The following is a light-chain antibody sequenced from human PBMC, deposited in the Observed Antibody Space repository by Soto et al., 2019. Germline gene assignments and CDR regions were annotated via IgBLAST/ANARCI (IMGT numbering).Light chain of an antibody. CDR3: AAWDDSLNALV. Sequence: QSVLTQPPSASGTPGQGVTISCSGSNSNIGTNTVNWYQQLPGTAPKALIHTNNQRPSGVPDRFSGSKSGTSASLAVSGLQSEDEAHYYCAAWDDSLNALVFGGGTQLT. CDR2: TNN. V-gene: IGLV1-44*01. CDR1: NSNIGTNT. J-gene: IGLJ2*01.